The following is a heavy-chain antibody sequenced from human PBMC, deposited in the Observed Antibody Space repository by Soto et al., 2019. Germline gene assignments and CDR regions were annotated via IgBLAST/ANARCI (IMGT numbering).Heavy chain of an antibody. CDR3: AKVSSSWYAGFFDL. J-gene: IGHJ4*02. Sequence: GGSLRLSCTASGFTFSSHAMAWVRQAPGKGLEWVSGLSGSGGSIYYADSVKGRFTISRDNSMNTLYLQMKTLRAEDTAVYYCAKVSSSWYAGFFDLWGQGTPVTVSS. V-gene: IGHV3-23*01. D-gene: IGHD6-13*01. CDR2: LSGSGGSI. CDR1: GFTFSSHA.